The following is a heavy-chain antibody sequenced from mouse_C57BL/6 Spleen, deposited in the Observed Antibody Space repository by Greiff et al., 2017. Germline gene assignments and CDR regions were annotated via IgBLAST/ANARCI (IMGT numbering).Heavy chain of an antibody. D-gene: IGHD3-2*02. Sequence: VQVVESGAELVRPGTSVKVSCKASGYAFTNYLIAWVKQRPGQGLEWIGVINPGSGGTNYNEKFKGKATLTADKSSSTAYMQLSSLTSEDSAVYFCARGDSSGYSQVAYWGQGTLVTVSA. CDR3: ARGDSSGYSQVAY. J-gene: IGHJ3*01. CDR1: GYAFTNYL. V-gene: IGHV1-54*01. CDR2: INPGSGGT.